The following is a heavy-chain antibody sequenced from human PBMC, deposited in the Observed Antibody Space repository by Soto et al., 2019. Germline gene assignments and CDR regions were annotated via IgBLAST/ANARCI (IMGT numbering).Heavy chain of an antibody. J-gene: IGHJ3*02. CDR3: TRVPTPVPAAIDI. CDR2: IRNEANSYTA. D-gene: IGHD2-15*01. Sequence: PGGSLRLSCAASGCTFSDYYMGWVRQAPGKGLDWVGRIRNEANSYTAEYAASVKGRFTMSRDDSKNSSYLQMNSLKTEDTAVYYCTRVPTPVPAAIDIWGQGTMVTVSS. V-gene: IGHV3-72*01. CDR1: GCTFSDYY.